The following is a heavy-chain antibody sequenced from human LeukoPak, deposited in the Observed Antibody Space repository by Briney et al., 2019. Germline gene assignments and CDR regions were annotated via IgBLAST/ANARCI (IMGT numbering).Heavy chain of an antibody. CDR1: GGSFSGYY. Sequence: SETLSLTCAVYGGSFSGYYWSWIRQPPGKGLEWIGEINHSGSTNYNPSLKSRVTISVDTSKNQFSLKLSSVTAADTAVYYCACKVPDAFDIWGQGTMFTVSS. D-gene: IGHD2/OR15-2a*01. J-gene: IGHJ3*02. CDR3: ACKVPDAFDI. CDR2: INHSGST. V-gene: IGHV4-34*01.